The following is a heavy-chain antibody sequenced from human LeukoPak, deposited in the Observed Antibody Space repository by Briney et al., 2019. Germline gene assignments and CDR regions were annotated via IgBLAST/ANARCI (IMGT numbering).Heavy chain of an antibody. CDR2: IIPIFGTA. V-gene: IGHV1-69*05. D-gene: IGHD1-26*01. J-gene: IGHJ6*03. CDR1: GGTFSSYA. CDR3: ARQTRVGYYYYYMDV. Sequence: ASVKVSCKASGGTFSSYAISWVRQAPGQGLEWMGGIIPIFGTANYAQKFQGRVTITTDESASTAYMELSSLRSEDTAVYYCARQTRVGYYYYYMDVWGKGTTVTVSS.